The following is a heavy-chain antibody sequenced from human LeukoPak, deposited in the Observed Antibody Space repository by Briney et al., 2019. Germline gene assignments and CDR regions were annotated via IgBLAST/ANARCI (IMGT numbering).Heavy chain of an antibody. J-gene: IGHJ4*02. CDR2: INPNTGGT. CDR1: GYTFTNYF. Sequence: ASVKVSCKASGYTFTNYFLHWVRQAPGQGLEWMGRINPNTGGTNYAQKFQGRIIMTRDTSINTAYMELTRLRSDDMAVYYCARKGDYEVDFDYWGQGTLVTVSS. CDR3: ARKGDYEVDFDY. V-gene: IGHV1-2*06. D-gene: IGHD4-17*01.